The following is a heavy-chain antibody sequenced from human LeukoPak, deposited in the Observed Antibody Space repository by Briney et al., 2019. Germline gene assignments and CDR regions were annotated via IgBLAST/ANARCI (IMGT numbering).Heavy chain of an antibody. CDR2: ISSSGSTI. CDR1: GFTFSSYS. D-gene: IGHD3-10*01. V-gene: IGHV3-48*04. CDR3: AKYYGYNLDY. Sequence: GGSLRLSCAASGFTFSSYSMNWVRQAPGKGLEWISYISSSGSTINYADSVKGRFTISRDNAKNSLYLQMNSLRAEDTAVYYCAKYYGYNLDYWGQGTLVTVSS. J-gene: IGHJ4*02.